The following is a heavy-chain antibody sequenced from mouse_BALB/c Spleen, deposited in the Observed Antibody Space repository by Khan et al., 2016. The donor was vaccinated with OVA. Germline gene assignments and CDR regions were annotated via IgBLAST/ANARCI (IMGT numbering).Heavy chain of an antibody. Sequence: VQLQQSGPELVKPGASVKMSCKVSGYTFTSYVMHWVKQKPGQGLEWIGYNYPYNDDTKYNEKFKGKATLTSDTSSSTAYMELSSLTSPDSAVYYCARNCRYDVYFDYWGKGTTLTVSS. D-gene: IGHD2-12*01. J-gene: IGHJ2*01. V-gene: IGHV1S136*01. CDR1: GYTFTSYV. CDR3: ARNCRYDVYFDY. CDR2: NYPYNDDT.